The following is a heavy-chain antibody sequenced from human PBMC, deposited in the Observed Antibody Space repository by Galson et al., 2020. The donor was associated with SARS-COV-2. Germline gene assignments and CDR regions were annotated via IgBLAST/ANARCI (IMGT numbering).Heavy chain of an antibody. CDR1: GFSLSTSGMC. D-gene: IGHD2-15*01. J-gene: IGHJ6*03. Sequence: SGPTLLKPTQTLTLTCTFSGFSLSTSGMCVSWIRQPPGKALEWLALIDWDDDKYYSASLKTRLTISKDTSKNQVVLTMTNMDPVDTATYYCARIQGARYCSGGSCYYYHYMDVWGKGTTVTVSS. CDR2: IDWDDDK. V-gene: IGHV2-70*01. CDR3: ARIQGARYCSGGSCYYYHYMDV.